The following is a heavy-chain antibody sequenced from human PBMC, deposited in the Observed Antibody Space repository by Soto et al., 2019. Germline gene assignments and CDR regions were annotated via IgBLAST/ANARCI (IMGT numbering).Heavy chain of an antibody. D-gene: IGHD2-21*02. CDR2: ISYDGSNK. J-gene: IGHJ4*02. CDR3: AKDTHCGGDCYTAYYFDY. V-gene: IGHV3-30*18. Sequence: GGSLRLSFAASGFTFSSYGMHWVRQAPGKGLEWVAVISYDGSNKYYADSVKGRFTISRDNSKNTLYLQMNSLRAEDTAVYYCAKDTHCGGDCYTAYYFDYWGQGNLVTVSS. CDR1: GFTFSSYG.